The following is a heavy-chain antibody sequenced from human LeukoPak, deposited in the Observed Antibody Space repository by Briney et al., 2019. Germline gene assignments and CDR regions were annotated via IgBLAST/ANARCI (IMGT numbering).Heavy chain of an antibody. CDR3: PKLEMATIF. Sequence: GGSLRRSCAASGFTFSSLVMSWVPQAPGKGLEGVSVIGGSGTSTYYADSVKGRFTISRDNSKNTLHLQMTSLRVEDTAVYYCPKLEMATIFWGQGTLVTVSS. CDR1: GFTFSSLV. CDR2: IGGSGTST. J-gene: IGHJ4*02. D-gene: IGHD5-24*01. V-gene: IGHV3-23*01.